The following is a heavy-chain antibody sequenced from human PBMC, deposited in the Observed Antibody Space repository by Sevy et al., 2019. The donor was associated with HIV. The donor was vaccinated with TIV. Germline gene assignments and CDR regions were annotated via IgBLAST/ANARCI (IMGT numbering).Heavy chain of an antibody. CDR1: GFTFSFYA. CDR2: ISYNGNNK. D-gene: IGHD2-2*01. Sequence: GGCLRLSCAGSGFTFSFYAMHWVRQAPGKGLEWVAVISYNGNNKKYADSVKGRFTISRDNSKNTVYLQMNSLRGEDTAAYYCSRDGLVPTATLYRYYFYGMDIWGQGTTVTVSS. J-gene: IGHJ6*02. V-gene: IGHV3-30*04. CDR3: SRDGLVPTATLYRYYFYGMDI.